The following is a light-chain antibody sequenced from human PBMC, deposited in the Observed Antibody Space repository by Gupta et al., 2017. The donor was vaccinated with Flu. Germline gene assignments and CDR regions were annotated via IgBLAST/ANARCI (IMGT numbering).Light chain of an antibody. CDR2: DNN. V-gene: IGLV3-19*01. CDR3: NSRDSTDNNQEV. Sequence: SSELTQDPAVSVALGQTVRITCQGDSLSNSYESWYQQKPEQAPGLLLYDNNIRHSGSPDRFSGSSSGNTAAVTITGAQAEEEADYYCNSRDSTDNNQEVFGGGTKLTVL. CDR1: SLSNSY. J-gene: IGLJ2*01.